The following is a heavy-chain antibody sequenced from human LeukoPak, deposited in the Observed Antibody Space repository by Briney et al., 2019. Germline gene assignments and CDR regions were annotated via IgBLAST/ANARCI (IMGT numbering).Heavy chain of an antibody. V-gene: IGHV1-2*06. CDR3: ARVRGRITTFGVVTNAFDI. J-gene: IGHJ3*02. CDR2: INPNSGGT. CDR1: GYTFTGYY. Sequence: ASVKVSCKASGYTFTGYYMHWVRQAPGQGLEWMGRINPNSGGTNYAQKFQGRVTMTRDTPISTAYMELSRLRSDDTAVYYCARVRGRITTFGVVTNAFDIWGQGTMVTVSS. D-gene: IGHD3-3*01.